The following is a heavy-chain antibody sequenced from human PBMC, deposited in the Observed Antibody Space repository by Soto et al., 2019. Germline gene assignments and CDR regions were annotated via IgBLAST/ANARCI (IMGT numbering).Heavy chain of an antibody. V-gene: IGHV4-39*01. CDR1: GGSISSSSYY. Sequence: QLQLQESGPGLVKPSETLSLTCTVSGGSISSSSYYWGWIRQPPGKGLEWIGSIYYSGSTYYNPSLKSRVTISVDTSKNQFSLKLSSVTAADTAVYYCARHPTRGITMVRGVGFDYWGQGTLVTVSS. D-gene: IGHD3-10*01. J-gene: IGHJ4*02. CDR3: ARHPTRGITMVRGVGFDY. CDR2: IYYSGST.